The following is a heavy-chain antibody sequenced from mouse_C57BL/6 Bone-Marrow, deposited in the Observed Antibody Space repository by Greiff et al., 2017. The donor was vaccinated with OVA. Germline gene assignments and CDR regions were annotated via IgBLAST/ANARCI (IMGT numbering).Heavy chain of an antibody. Sequence: QVQLQQSGAELARPGASVKLSCKASGYTFTSYGISWVKQRTGQGLEWIGEIYPRSGNTYYNEKFKGKATLTADKSSSTAYMELRSLTSEDSAVYFCARGDGSSSAYWGQGTLVTVSA. V-gene: IGHV1-81*01. CDR3: ARGDGSSSAY. J-gene: IGHJ3*01. D-gene: IGHD1-1*01. CDR2: IYPRSGNT. CDR1: GYTFTSYG.